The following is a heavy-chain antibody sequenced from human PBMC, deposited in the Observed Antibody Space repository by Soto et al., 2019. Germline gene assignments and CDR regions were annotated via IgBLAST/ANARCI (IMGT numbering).Heavy chain of an antibody. Sequence: QVHLVQSGVEVKKPGASVNVSCKASNYTFTTYTITWVRQAPGQGLEWMGGIKPYNGNTNYAQELQGRVTMTTDTSTSNVYMQRRRLRSDDTAVYYCARMGFGLDHWGQGTLVTVSS. CDR2: IKPYNGNT. CDR3: ARMGFGLDH. J-gene: IGHJ4*02. D-gene: IGHD1-26*01. V-gene: IGHV1-18*01. CDR1: NYTFTTYT.